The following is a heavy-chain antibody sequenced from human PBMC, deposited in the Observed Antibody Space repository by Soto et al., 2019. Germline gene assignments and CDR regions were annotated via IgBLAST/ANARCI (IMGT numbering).Heavy chain of an antibody. CDR2: ISSNGGSP. V-gene: IGHV3-64D*06. Sequence: GGSLRLSCSASGFTFSSYAMHWVRQAPGKGLEYVSAISSNGGSPYYADSVKGRFTISRDNSKNTLYLQMSSLRAEDTAVYYCVKDGLGYCSSTSCYVDIWGQGTMVTVSS. J-gene: IGHJ3*02. CDR3: VKDGLGYCSSTSCYVDI. D-gene: IGHD2-2*01. CDR1: GFTFSSYA.